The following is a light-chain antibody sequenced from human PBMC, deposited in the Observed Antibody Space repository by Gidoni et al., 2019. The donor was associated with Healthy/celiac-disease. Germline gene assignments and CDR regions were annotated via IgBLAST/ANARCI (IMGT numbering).Light chain of an antibody. J-gene: IGKJ4*01. CDR3: LQDYNYPPS. V-gene: IGKV1-6*01. CDR1: QGIRND. CDR2: AAS. Sequence: AIQMTQSPSSLSASVGARVTITCRASQGIRNDLGWYQQKPGKAPKLLIYAASSLQSGVPSRCSGSGSGTDFTLTISSLQPEDFATYYCLQDYNYPPSFGGGTKVEIK.